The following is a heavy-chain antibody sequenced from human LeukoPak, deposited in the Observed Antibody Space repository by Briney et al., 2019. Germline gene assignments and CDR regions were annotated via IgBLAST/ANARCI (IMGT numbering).Heavy chain of an antibody. CDR1: GCTFSSYG. Sequence: GGSLRLSCAASGCTFSSYGMHWVRQAPGKGLEWVAVIWYDGSNKYYADSVKGRFTISRDNSKNTLYLQMNSLRAEDTAVYYCARDPPYYYDSSGTLDYWGQGTLVTVSS. J-gene: IGHJ4*02. V-gene: IGHV3-33*01. D-gene: IGHD3-22*01. CDR3: ARDPPYYYDSSGTLDY. CDR2: IWYDGSNK.